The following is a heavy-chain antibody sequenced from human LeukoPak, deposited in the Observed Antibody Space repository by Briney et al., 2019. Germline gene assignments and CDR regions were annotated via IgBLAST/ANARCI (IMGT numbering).Heavy chain of an antibody. Sequence: PGGSLRLSCAASGFTFSSYAMSWVRQAPGKGLEWIGSLHHSGSTYYNPSLKSRVTISVDTSKNQFSLRLSSVTAADTAVYYCSSGSYYYPSNWGQGTLVTVSS. CDR2: LHHSGST. CDR1: GFTFSSYA. D-gene: IGHD3-10*01. V-gene: IGHV4-38-2*01. J-gene: IGHJ4*02. CDR3: SSGSYYYPSN.